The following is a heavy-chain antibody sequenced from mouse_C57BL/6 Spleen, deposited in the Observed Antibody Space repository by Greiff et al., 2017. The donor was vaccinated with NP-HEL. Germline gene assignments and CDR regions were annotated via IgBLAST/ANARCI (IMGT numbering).Heavy chain of an antibody. CDR3: ASRHYYGSSLYAMDY. CDR2: INPSTGGT. CDR1: GYSFTGYY. D-gene: IGHD1-1*01. V-gene: IGHV1-42*01. Sequence: EVQLQQSGPELVKPGASVKISCKASGYSFTGYYMNWVKQSPEKSLEWIGEINPSTGGTTYNQKFKAKATLTVAKSSSTAYMQLKSLTSEDSAVYYCASRHYYGSSLYAMDYLGQGTSVTVSS. J-gene: IGHJ4*01.